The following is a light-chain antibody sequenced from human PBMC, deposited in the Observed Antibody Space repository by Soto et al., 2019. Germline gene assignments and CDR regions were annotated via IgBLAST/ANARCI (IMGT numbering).Light chain of an antibody. V-gene: IGKV3D-20*02. J-gene: IGKJ1*01. CDR3: QQRSNWPWT. CDR1: QSVSSSY. CDR2: DAS. Sequence: EIVMTQSPVTLSVSPGERATLSCRASQSVSSSYLAWYQQKPGQAPRLHIYDASNRATGIPARFSGSGSGTDFTLTISSLEPEDFAVYYCQQRSNWPWTFGQGTKVDNK.